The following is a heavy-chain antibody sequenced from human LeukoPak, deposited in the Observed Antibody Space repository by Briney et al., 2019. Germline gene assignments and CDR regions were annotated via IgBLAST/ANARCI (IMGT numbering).Heavy chain of an antibody. CDR2: ISTGGGRT. D-gene: IGHD5-18*01. J-gene: IGHJ4*02. Sequence: GGSLRLSCAASGFTFSSCAMSWVRQAPGKGLEWVSAISTGGGRTFYADSVKGRFTISRDNAKNSLYLQMNSLRAEDTGVYYCAIVRGVYSYGHPYYFDYWGQGTLVTVSS. CDR3: AIVRGVYSYGHPYYFDY. CDR1: GFTFSSCA. V-gene: IGHV3-23*01.